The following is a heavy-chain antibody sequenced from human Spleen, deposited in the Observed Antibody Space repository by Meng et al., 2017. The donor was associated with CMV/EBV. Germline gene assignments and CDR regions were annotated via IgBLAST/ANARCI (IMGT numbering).Heavy chain of an antibody. CDR2: IYWDDDT. Sequence: SGFARRSSGGGVGWVRQPPGKALEWLALIYWDDDTRYSPSLKSRLTITKDTSKNQVVLTMTNMDPVDTATYYCALQPYYYDSSGYSDYWGQGTLVTVSS. CDR3: ALQPYYYDSSGYSDY. CDR1: GFARRSSGGG. D-gene: IGHD3-22*01. J-gene: IGHJ4*02. V-gene: IGHV2-5*02.